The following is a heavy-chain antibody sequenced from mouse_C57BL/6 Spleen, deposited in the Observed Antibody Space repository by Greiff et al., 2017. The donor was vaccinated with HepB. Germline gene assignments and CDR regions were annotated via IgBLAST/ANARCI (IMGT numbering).Heavy chain of an antibody. CDR2: IHPNSGST. V-gene: IGHV1-64*01. CDR1: GYTFTSYW. J-gene: IGHJ4*01. CDR3: ASLTTVDAMDY. D-gene: IGHD1-1*01. Sequence: VQLQQPGAELVKPGASVKLSCKASGYTFTSYWMHWVKQRPGQGLEWIGMIHPNSGSTNYNEKFKSKATLTVDKSSSTAYMQLSSLTSEDSAVYYCASLTTVDAMDYWGQGTSVTVSS.